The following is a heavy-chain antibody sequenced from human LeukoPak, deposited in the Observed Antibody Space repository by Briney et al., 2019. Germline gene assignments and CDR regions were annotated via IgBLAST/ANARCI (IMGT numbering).Heavy chain of an antibody. Sequence: PSETLSLTCTVSGGSIRSSYYYWGWIRQPPGKGLEWIGSIYDSGSTYYNPSLKSRVTISVDTSKNQFSLKLNSVTAADTAVYYCARAERITMIVAFDYWGQGTLVTVSS. CDR3: ARAERITMIVAFDY. J-gene: IGHJ4*02. CDR1: GGSIRSSYYY. CDR2: IYDSGST. D-gene: IGHD3-22*01. V-gene: IGHV4-39*01.